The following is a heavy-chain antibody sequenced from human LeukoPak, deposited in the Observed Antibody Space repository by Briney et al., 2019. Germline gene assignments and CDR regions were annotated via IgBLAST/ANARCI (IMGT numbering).Heavy chain of an antibody. J-gene: IGHJ2*01. CDR2: ISYDGSNK. D-gene: IGHD4-17*01. Sequence: GGSLRLFCAASGFTFSNYAMHWVRQAPGKGLEWVAVISYDGSNKYYADSVKGRFAISRDNSRNTLSLQMNSLRAEDTAVYYCARDSATTTVTTFTYYIYWYFDLWGRGTLVTVSS. CDR1: GFTFSNYA. CDR3: ARDSATTTVTTFTYYIYWYFDL. V-gene: IGHV3-30*09.